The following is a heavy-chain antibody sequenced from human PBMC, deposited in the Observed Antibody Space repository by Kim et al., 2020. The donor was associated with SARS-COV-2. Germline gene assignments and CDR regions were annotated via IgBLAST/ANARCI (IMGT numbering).Heavy chain of an antibody. CDR1: GYTFTSYA. D-gene: IGHD6-13*01. V-gene: IGHV1-3*01. J-gene: IGHJ4*02. CDR2: INAGNGNT. CDR3: ARGSIAAAGTISY. Sequence: ASVKVSCKASGYTFTSYAMHWVRQAPGQRLEWMGWINAGNGNTKYSQKFQGRVTITRDTSASTAYMELSSLRSEDTAVYYCARGSIAAAGTISYWGQGTLVTVSS.